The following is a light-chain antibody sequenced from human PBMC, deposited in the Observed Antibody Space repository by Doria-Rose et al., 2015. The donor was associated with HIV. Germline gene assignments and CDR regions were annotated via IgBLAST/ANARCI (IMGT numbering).Light chain of an antibody. CDR1: SSDVGGYNY. V-gene: IGLV2-8*01. CDR2: EVS. Sequence: SVLTQPPSASGSPGQSVTISCTGTSSDVGGYNYVSWYQQHPGKAPKLMIYEVSKRPSGVPDHFSGSKSGNTASLTVSGLQAEDEADYYCTSYAGSNNLGVFGTGTKVTVL. J-gene: IGLJ1*01. CDR3: TSYAGSNNLGV.